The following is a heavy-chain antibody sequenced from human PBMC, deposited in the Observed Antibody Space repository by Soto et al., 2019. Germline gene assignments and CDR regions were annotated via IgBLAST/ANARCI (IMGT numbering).Heavy chain of an antibody. CDR2: IIQILGTA. V-gene: IGHV1-69*12. Sequence: QVQLVQSGAEVKKPGSSVKVSCKASGVTFSSYAISWVRQAPGQGLEWMGGIIQILGTANYAQKFKGRVKITADEPKNPAYMQLSSLRSEDTAVYYCPSVVDFDQGSWYCDLWGRGTLVTLSS. CDR3: PSVVDFDQGSWYCDL. J-gene: IGHJ2*01. D-gene: IGHD3-10*01. CDR1: GVTFSSYA.